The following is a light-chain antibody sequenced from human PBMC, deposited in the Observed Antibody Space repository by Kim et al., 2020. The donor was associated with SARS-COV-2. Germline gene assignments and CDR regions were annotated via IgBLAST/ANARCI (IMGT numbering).Light chain of an antibody. CDR3: STHTSTRLPYV. CDR1: STDLGTYNY. J-gene: IGLJ1*01. V-gene: IGLV2-14*03. Sequence: QSALTQPASVSGSPRQSITISCTGTSTDLGTYNYVSWYQQYPGKAPKLIIYDVTNRPSGISDRFSGSKSGYTASLTISGLQAEDEADYYCSTHTSTRLPYVFGTGTKVTVL. CDR2: DVT.